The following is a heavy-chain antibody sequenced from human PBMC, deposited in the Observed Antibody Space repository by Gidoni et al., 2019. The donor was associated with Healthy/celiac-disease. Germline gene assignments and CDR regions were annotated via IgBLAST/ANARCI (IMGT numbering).Heavy chain of an antibody. D-gene: IGHD6-13*01. CDR3: TSTGYSSSWQEGY. V-gene: IGHV3-73*01. Sequence: KGRFTISRDDSKNTAYLQMNSLITEDTAVYYCTSTGYSSSWQEGYWGQGTLVTVSS. J-gene: IGHJ4*02.